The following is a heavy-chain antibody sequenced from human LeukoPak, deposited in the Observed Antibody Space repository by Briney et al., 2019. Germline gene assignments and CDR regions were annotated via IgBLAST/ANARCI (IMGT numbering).Heavy chain of an antibody. V-gene: IGHV4-4*02. Sequence: SETLSLTCAVSGDSISGSNWWSWVRQPPGKGLEWIGEIYHSGSTNYNPSLKSRVTISVDKSKNQFSLKLSSVTAADTAVYYCARVAGTFYGEVYFDYWGQGTLVTVSS. CDR2: IYHSGST. CDR1: GDSISGSNW. J-gene: IGHJ4*02. D-gene: IGHD3-10*01. CDR3: ARVAGTFYGEVYFDY.